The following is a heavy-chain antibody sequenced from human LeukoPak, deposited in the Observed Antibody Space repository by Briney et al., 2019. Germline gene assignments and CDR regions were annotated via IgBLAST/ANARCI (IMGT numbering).Heavy chain of an antibody. D-gene: IGHD6-13*01. CDR2: MNPNSGIT. CDR3: TTNAAALDY. V-gene: IGHV1-8*02. J-gene: IGHJ4*02. CDR1: GYTFTSYG. Sequence: ASVKVSCKASGYTFTSYGISWVRQATGQGLEWMGYMNPNSGITGFAQKFQGRITMTWDTSISTAYMELSSLRSDDTAVYYCTTNAAALDYWGQGTLVTVSS.